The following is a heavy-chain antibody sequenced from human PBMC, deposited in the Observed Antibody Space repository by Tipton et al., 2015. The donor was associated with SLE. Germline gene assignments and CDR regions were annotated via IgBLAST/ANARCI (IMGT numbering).Heavy chain of an antibody. CDR2: IHSSGST. J-gene: IGHJ5*02. Sequence: TLSLTCTVPGDSISTYYWSWVRQPPGKGLEWIGFIHSSGSTKYNPSLQSRVTISVDTSKNQFSLKLSSVTAADTAVYYCARVYPRLRIFGWFDPWGQGTLVTVSS. D-gene: IGHD4-17*01. CDR1: GDSISTYY. V-gene: IGHV4-59*01. CDR3: ARVYPRLRIFGWFDP.